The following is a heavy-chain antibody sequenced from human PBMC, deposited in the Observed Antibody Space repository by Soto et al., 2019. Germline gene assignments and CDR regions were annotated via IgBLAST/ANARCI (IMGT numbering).Heavy chain of an antibody. CDR1: GYTFTGYY. D-gene: IGHD3-22*01. CDR2: INPNSGGT. Sequence: ASVKVSCKASGYTFTGYYMHWVRQAPGQGLEWMGWINPNSGGTNYAQKFQGWVTMTRDTSISTAYMELSRLRSDDTAVYYCARDLSPYDSSGCSSGPAAFDIWGQGTMVTVSS. V-gene: IGHV1-2*04. J-gene: IGHJ3*02. CDR3: ARDLSPYDSSGCSSGPAAFDI.